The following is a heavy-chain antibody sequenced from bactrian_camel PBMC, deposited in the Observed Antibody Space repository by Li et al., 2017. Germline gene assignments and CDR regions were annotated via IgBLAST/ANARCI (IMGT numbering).Heavy chain of an antibody. CDR3: AEGRGSRGEHCYSLNY. CDR2: IYARNGRS. CDR1: GYATSHYC. D-gene: IGHD6*01. V-gene: IGHV3S1*01. Sequence: HVQLVESGGGSVQPGGSLTLSCAISGYATSHYCIAWFRLSPGKEREEVAHIYARNGRSDVSGPVKGRFTISRDSAKNTVYLQMNNLQPEDTATYYCAEGRGSRGEHCYSLNYWGQGTQVTVSS. J-gene: IGHJ4*01.